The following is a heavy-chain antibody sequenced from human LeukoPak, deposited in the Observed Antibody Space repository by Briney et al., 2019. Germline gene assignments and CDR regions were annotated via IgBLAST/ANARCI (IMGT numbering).Heavy chain of an antibody. J-gene: IGHJ4*02. V-gene: IGHV4-59*01. CDR1: GGSISSYY. D-gene: IGHD6-19*01. CDR2: IYYSGST. Sequence: SETLSLTCTVSGGSISSYYWSWIRQPPGKGLEWIGYIYYSGSTNYNPSLKSRVTISVDTSKNQFSLKLSSETAADTAVYYCARDVGAVAGFDYWGQGTLVTVSS. CDR3: ARDVGAVAGFDY.